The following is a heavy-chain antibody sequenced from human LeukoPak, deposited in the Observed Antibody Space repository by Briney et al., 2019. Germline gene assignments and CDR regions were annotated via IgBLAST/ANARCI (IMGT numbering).Heavy chain of an antibody. CDR3: ARDNPCSGGSYARAADYGMDV. J-gene: IGHJ6*02. D-gene: IGHD2-15*01. CDR2: ISSSSSYI. V-gene: IGHV3-21*01. CDR1: GFTFSSYS. Sequence: GRSLRLSCAASGFTFSSYSMNWVRQAPGKGLEWVSSISSSSSYIYYADSVRGRFTISRDNAKNSLYLQMNSLRAEDTAVYYCARDNPCSGGSYARAADYGMDVWGQGTTVTVSS.